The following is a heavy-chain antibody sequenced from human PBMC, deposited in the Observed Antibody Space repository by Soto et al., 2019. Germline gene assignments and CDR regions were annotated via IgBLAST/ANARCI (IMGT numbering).Heavy chain of an antibody. V-gene: IGHV1-58*02. Sequence: SVKVSCKASGSTFTSSAMQWVRQAPGQRLEWIGWIVVGSGNTNYAQKFQERVTITRDMSTSTAYMELSSLRSEDTAVYYWAISLWLVDDDLDIWGQGTRVTVAS. CDR2: IVVGSGNT. CDR3: AISLWLVDDDLDI. J-gene: IGHJ3*02. CDR1: GSTFTSSA. D-gene: IGHD6-19*01.